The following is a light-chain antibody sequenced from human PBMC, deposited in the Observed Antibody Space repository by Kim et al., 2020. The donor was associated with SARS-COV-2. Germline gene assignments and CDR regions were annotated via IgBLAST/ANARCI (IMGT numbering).Light chain of an antibody. CDR3: QQYHTYWT. Sequence: YAAVGDRVTITCRASQSISDSVAWYQQKPGRAPHLLIYRASALESGVPSRFSGSGSGTEFTLTINSLQPDDFATYFCQQYHTYWTFGQGTKVDIK. CDR1: QSISDS. CDR2: RAS. V-gene: IGKV1-5*03. J-gene: IGKJ1*01.